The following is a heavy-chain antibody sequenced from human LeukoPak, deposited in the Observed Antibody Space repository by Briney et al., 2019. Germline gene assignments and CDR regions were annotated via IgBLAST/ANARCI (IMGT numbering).Heavy chain of an antibody. Sequence: SETLSLTCTVSGGSISSYYWSWIRQPPGKGLEWIGYIYYSGSTNCNPSLKSRVTISVDTSKNQFSLKLSSVTAADTAVYYCARSWFSTGPADYWGQGTLVTVSS. CDR3: ARSWFSTGPADY. CDR2: IYYSGST. D-gene: IGHD6-13*01. V-gene: IGHV4-59*01. J-gene: IGHJ4*02. CDR1: GGSISSYY.